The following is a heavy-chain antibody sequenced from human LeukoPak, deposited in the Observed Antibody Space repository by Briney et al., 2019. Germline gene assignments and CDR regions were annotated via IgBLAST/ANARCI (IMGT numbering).Heavy chain of an antibody. J-gene: IGHJ6*02. CDR3: ARNNGMDV. V-gene: IGHV3-7*03. CDR1: GFALSSHW. Sequence: GGSLRLSCAASGFALSSHWMSWVRQVPGRGPEWVANVNRDGSETYYLDSVKGRFTISKDNAKNSLYLQMNSLRAEDTALYHCARNNGMDVWGQGTTVIVSS. CDR2: VNRDGSET.